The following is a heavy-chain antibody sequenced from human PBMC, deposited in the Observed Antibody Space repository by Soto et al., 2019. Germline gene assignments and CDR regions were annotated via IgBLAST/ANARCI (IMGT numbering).Heavy chain of an antibody. D-gene: IGHD3-22*01. J-gene: IGHJ4*02. CDR2: ITAGGRST. Sequence: GSLRLSCAASGFTFSSYAMNWVRQAPGEGLEWVSRITAGGRSTYYADPVKGRFTISRDNSKNTFYLQMNSLRAEDTAVYFCAQVYYDSSGYYSYFDYWGQGTLVTVSS. CDR1: GFTFSSYA. V-gene: IGHV3-23*01. CDR3: AQVYYDSSGYYSYFDY.